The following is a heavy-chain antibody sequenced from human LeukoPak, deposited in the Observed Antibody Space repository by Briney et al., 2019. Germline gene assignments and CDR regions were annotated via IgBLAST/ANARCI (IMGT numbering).Heavy chain of an antibody. CDR2: INPSGGST. D-gene: IGHD2-15*01. V-gene: IGHV1-46*01. CDR1: GYTFTSYY. J-gene: IGHJ6*03. CDR3: ARDDCSGGSCYPYRVRRLYYYMDV. Sequence: ASVKVSCKASGYTFTSYYIHWVRQAPGQGLEWMGIINPSGGSTSYAQKFQGRVTMTRDMSTSTVYMELSSLRSEDTAVYYCARDDCSGGSCYPYRVRRLYYYMDVWGKGTTVTVSS.